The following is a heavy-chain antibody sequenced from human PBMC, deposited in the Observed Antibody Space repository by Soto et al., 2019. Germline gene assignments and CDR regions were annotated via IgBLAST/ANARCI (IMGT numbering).Heavy chain of an antibody. D-gene: IGHD1-26*01. CDR3: AKVGRGDPRHPDFDS. CDR1: GGSINNGDYF. Sequence: SETLSLTCTVSGGSINNGDYFWGWIRQPPGKGLEWIGSVYHSGTTNYNPSLNSRVTISVDTSNNQFSLNLRSVTAADTAVYYCAKVGRGDPRHPDFDSWGQGTPVTVSS. J-gene: IGHJ4*02. CDR2: VYHSGTT. V-gene: IGHV4-39*01.